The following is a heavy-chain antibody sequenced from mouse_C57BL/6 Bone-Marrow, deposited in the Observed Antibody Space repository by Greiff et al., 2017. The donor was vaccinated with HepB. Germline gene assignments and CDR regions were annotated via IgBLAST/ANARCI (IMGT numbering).Heavy chain of an antibody. Sequence: VQLQQSGAELVRPGASVKLSCTASGFNIKDDYMHWVKQRPEQGLEWIGWIDPENGDTEYASKFQGKATITADTSSNTAYLQLSSLTSEDTAVYYCTTRAQEYAMDYWGQGTAVTVSA. V-gene: IGHV14-4*01. CDR2: IDPENGDT. CDR1: GFNIKDDY. J-gene: IGHJ4*01. CDR3: TTRAQEYAMDY.